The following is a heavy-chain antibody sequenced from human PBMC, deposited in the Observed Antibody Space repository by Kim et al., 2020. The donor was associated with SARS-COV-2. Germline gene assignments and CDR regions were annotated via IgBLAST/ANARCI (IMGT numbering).Heavy chain of an antibody. Sequence: IGEIKHSGSTNYNPSLKSRVAISVDTSKNQFYLKLSSETAADTALYYCARGRGRTMIVVVIVQKNWFDPWGQGTLVTVSS. D-gene: IGHD3-22*01. V-gene: IGHV4-34*01. J-gene: IGHJ5*02. CDR2: IKHSGST. CDR3: ARGRGRTMIVVVIVQKNWFDP.